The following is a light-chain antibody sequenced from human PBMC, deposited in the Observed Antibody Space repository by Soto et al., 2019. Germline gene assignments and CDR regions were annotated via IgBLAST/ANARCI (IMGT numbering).Light chain of an antibody. CDR1: SSDVGSYNR. CDR2: EVS. Sequence: QSALTQPPSVSGSPGQSVTISCTGTSSDVGSYNRISWYQQPPGTAPKLIMYEVSNRPSGVPDRFSGSKSGSTASLTISGLQAEDEADYYCSLYISGSTYVFGTGTKVT. J-gene: IGLJ1*01. CDR3: SLYISGSTYV. V-gene: IGLV2-18*01.